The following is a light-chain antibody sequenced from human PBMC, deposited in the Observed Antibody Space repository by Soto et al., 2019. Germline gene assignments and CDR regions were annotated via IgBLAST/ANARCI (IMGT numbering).Light chain of an antibody. CDR2: NYT. J-gene: IGLJ2*01. CDR3: SSYGGSNNLL. CDR1: NSNIGADYG. Sequence: QSVLTQPPSVSGAPGQRVTISCTGSNSNIGADYGVHWYQQFPGTAPKLLISNYTNRPSGVPDRFSASRSGSSASLAITGLQSEDEADYYCSSYGGSNNLLFGGGTKLTVL. V-gene: IGLV1-40*01.